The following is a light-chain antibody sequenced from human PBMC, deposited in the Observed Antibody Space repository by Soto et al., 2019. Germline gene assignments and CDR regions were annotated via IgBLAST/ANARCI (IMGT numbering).Light chain of an antibody. J-gene: IGLJ2*01. Sequence: QSALTQPASVSGSPGQSITISCTGTRSDVGGYNYVSWYQQHPGKAPKLIIYEVTNRPSGVSHRFSGSKSVNTASLTISGLQAEDEADYYCCAHSGRYRFVVFGGGTKLTVL. V-gene: IGLV2-14*01. CDR3: CAHSGRYRFVV. CDR2: EVT. CDR1: RSDVGGYNY.